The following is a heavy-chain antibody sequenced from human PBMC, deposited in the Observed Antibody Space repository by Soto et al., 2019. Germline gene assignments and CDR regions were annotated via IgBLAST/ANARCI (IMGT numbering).Heavy chain of an antibody. J-gene: IGHJ3*02. V-gene: IGHV3-33*01. CDR3: ARLGYCSGGSCRYLFDAFDI. CDR1: GFTFSSYG. CDR2: LWYDGSNK. Sequence: QVQLVESGGGVVQPGRSLRLSCAASGFTFSSYGMHWVRQAPGKGLEWVAVLWYDGSNKYYADSVKGRFTISRDNPKNTLYLQMNSLRAEDTAVYYCARLGYCSGGSCRYLFDAFDIWGQGTMVTVSS. D-gene: IGHD2-15*01.